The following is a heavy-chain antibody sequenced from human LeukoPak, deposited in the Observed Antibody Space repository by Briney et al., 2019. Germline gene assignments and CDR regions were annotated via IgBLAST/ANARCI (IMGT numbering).Heavy chain of an antibody. CDR3: ARGPDYGDRLDYFDY. V-gene: IGHV3-7*01. J-gene: IGHJ4*02. D-gene: IGHD4-17*01. CDR2: VKKDGNQ. CDR1: GFTFTRHW. Sequence: PGGSLRLSCAASGFTFTRHWMGWVRQAPGKGLEWVASVKKDGNQYSLDSVKGRFIISRDNARNSLSLQMSSLRVEDTAIYFCARGPDYGDRLDYFDYWGQGTLVTVSS.